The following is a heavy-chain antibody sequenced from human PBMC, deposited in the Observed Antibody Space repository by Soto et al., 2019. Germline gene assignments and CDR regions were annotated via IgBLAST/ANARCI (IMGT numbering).Heavy chain of an antibody. V-gene: IGHV4-4*02. D-gene: IGHD3-10*01. J-gene: IGHJ3*02. CDR3: TSKFGQLLADAFDI. Sequence: QVQLQESGPGLVKPSGTLSLTCAVSGDSISRSYWWSWVRQLPGKGLEWIGEIYHSGSTIYNPSLQSRVTLSVDKSKNEFSLKMSSVTDADTAVYYCTSKFGQLLADAFDIWGQGTRVTVSS. CDR2: IYHSGST. CDR1: GDSISRSYW.